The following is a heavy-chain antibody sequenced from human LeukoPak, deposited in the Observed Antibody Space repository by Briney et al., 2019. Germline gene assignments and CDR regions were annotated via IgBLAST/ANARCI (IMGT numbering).Heavy chain of an antibody. V-gene: IGHV3-21*01. D-gene: IGHD6-13*01. CDR2: ISSSSSYI. J-gene: IGHJ5*02. CDR3: ARAYSSSSNNWFDP. Sequence: GGSLRLSCAASGFTFSSYSMNWVRQAPGKGLEWVSSISSSSSYIYYADSVKGRFTISRDNAKNSLYLRMNSLRAEDTAVYYCARAYSSSSNNWFDPWGQGTLVTVSS. CDR1: GFTFSSYS.